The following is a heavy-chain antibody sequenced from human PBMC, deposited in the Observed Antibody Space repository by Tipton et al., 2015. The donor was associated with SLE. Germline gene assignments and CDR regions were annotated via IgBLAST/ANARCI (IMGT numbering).Heavy chain of an antibody. V-gene: IGHV1-46*01. J-gene: IGHJ4*02. D-gene: IGHD1-26*01. CDR3: ARAKWEPDY. CDR2: INPGVDTT. Sequence: QLVQSGPEVKKPGASVKVSCKASGYTFTRYYIHWVRQAPGQGLEWMGIINPGVDTTTYTQNFQGRVTMTMGTSISTAYMELSDLTSEDTAVYYCARAKWEPDYWGQGTLVTVSS. CDR1: GYTFTRYY.